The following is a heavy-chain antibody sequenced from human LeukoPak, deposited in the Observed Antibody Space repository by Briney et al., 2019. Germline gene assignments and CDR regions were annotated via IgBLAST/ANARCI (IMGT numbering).Heavy chain of an antibody. CDR1: GFTFSSYW. D-gene: IGHD3-22*01. V-gene: IGHV3-74*01. Sequence: GGSLRLSCAASGFTFSSYWMHWVRQAPGKGLVWVSRINSDGSSTSYADSVKGRFTISRDNAKNTLYLQMNSLRAEDTAVYYCARAVRDSSGYSDFDYWGQGTLVTVPS. CDR3: ARAVRDSSGYSDFDY. J-gene: IGHJ4*02. CDR2: INSDGSST.